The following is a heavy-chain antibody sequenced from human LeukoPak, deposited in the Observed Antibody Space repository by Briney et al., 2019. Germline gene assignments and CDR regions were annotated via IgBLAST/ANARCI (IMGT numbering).Heavy chain of an antibody. CDR3: ARSQNYYGSGDY. J-gene: IGHJ4*02. Sequence: SETLSLTCTVSGDSVSNGNYYWSWLRQPPGKAPEWIGYIYYTGKTYYNPSLEGRVTILVDTSRNHFSVKLSSVTAADTAVYYCARSQNYYGSGDYWSQGTLVTVSS. V-gene: IGHV4-61*03. CDR1: GDSVSNGNYY. CDR2: IYYTGKT. D-gene: IGHD3-10*01.